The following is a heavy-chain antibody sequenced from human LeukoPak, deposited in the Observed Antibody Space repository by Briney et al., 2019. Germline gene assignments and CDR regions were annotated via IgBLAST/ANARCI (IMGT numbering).Heavy chain of an antibody. D-gene: IGHD2-15*01. CDR1: GDSVSSNSAA. V-gene: IGHV6-1*01. Sequence: SQTLSLTCALSGDSVSSNSAAWNWVRQSPSRGLEWLGWTYYRSKWYNDYAVSVKSRITINPDTSKNQFSLQLNSVTPEDTAVYYCARSIVAVVAALDYWGQGTLVTVSS. CDR2: TYYRSKWYN. CDR3: ARSIVAVVAALDY. J-gene: IGHJ4*02.